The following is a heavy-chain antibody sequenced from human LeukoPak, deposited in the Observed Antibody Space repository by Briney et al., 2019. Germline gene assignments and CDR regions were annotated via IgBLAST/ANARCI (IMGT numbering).Heavy chain of an antibody. CDR2: INPITGAT. D-gene: IGHD6-13*01. CDR3: ARDGPGYSSTSTDYMDV. J-gene: IGHJ6*03. CDR1: GYTFRIYY. Sequence: ASVKVSCKASGYTFRIYYMHWVRQAPGQGLEGMGIINPITGATTYARSFQDRITITRDTSTSTIYMELSSLRSEDTAVYFCARDGPGYSSTSTDYMDVWGKGTTVTVSS. V-gene: IGHV1-46*01.